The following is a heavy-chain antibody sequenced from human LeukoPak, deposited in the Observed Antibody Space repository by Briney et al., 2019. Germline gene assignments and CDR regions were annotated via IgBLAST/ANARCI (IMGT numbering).Heavy chain of an antibody. V-gene: IGHV4-59*01. CDR3: ARRQGDFWSGYYLDY. CDR1: GGSISSYY. CDR2: IYYSGST. Sequence: SETLSLTCTVSGGSISSYYWSWIRQPPGKGLEWIGYIYYSGSTNYSPSLKSRVTISVDTSKNQFSLKLSSVTAADTAVYYCARRQGDFWSGYYLDYWGQGTLVTVSS. D-gene: IGHD3-3*01. J-gene: IGHJ4*02.